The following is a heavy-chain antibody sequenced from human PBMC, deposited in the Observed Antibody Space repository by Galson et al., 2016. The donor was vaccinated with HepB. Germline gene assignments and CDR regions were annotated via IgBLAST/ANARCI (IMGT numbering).Heavy chain of an antibody. J-gene: IGHJ4*02. CDR2: IYYTGTP. V-gene: IGHV4-39*07. D-gene: IGHD3-10*01. CDR1: GGSFGAPDYY. Sequence: SETLSLTCTVSGGSFGAPDYYWGWIRQSPQRGLEWIGNIYYTGTPYYNPSLKNRVTISMDTSTNQFFLKLTSVTAADTAIYYCTKDPYYYGSGYGLDVWGQGTLVTVSS. CDR3: TKDPYYYGSGYGLDV.